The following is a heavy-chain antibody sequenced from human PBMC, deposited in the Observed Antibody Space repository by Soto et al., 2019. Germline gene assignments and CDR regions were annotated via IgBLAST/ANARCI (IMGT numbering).Heavy chain of an antibody. D-gene: IGHD5-18*01. CDR3: ARGRGFSYDYGLDV. Sequence: QVQLVQSGAEVTKPGSSVKVSCTASGDTFINYAISWVRQSSGQGLEWMGGIIPIFGTANYAQKFQGRVTISADESTSTAYMELSSLRSEDTAVYYCARGRGFSYDYGLDVWGQGTTVTVSS. CDR1: GDTFINYA. V-gene: IGHV1-69*12. J-gene: IGHJ6*02. CDR2: IIPIFGTA.